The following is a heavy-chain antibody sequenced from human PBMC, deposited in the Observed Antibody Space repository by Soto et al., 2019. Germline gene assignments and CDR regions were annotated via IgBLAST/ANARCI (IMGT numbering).Heavy chain of an antibody. J-gene: IGHJ6*02. V-gene: IGHV3-23*01. CDR1: GFTFGTYT. CDR2: IGSSGETT. Sequence: GGSLRLSCAASGFTFGTYTMTWVRQAPGAGLEWVSGIGSSGETTAYTDSVKGRFTMSRDNSKSTLFLEMNSLRADDTAVHYCARGPWRLVGDTQSYCGMDVWGQGTTVTVSS. D-gene: IGHD1-26*01. CDR3: ARGPWRLVGDTQSYCGMDV.